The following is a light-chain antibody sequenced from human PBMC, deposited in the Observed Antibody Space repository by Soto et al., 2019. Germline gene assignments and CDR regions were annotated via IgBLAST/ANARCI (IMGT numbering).Light chain of an antibody. J-gene: IGKJ2*01. CDR2: KAS. V-gene: IGKV1-5*03. CDR1: QNINTY. Sequence: DIQMTQSPSTLSASVGDRVTITCRASQNINTYLAWYQQKPGKAPKLLIYKASSLDYGVPSRFSGSGSGTEFTLTITSLQPDDFGTYFYHQYNSLYTFGQGTKLEIK. CDR3: HQYNSLYT.